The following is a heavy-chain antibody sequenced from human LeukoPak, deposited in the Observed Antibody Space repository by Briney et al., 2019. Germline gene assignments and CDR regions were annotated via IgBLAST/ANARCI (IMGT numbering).Heavy chain of an antibody. CDR3: ARHWSIVGAENYFDY. CDR1: CGSISISSYF. Sequence: PSETLSLPCTVSCGSISISSYFCGWTRQPPGKGLGWFGSIYYSESTYNNPSLKSRVTISVDASKTQFSLKVSSVTAADTAIYYCARHWSIVGAENYFDYWGQGTLVTVSS. J-gene: IGHJ4*02. CDR2: IYYSEST. D-gene: IGHD1-26*01. V-gene: IGHV4-39*01.